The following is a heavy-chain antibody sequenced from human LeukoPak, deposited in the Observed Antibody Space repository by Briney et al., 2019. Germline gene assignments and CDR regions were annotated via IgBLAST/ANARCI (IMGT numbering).Heavy chain of an antibody. CDR3: ARDLLNYDGNSLHYFDY. CDR2: IYYSGST. J-gene: IGHJ4*02. V-gene: IGHV4-59*01. D-gene: IGHD4-23*01. Sequence: KPSETLSLTCTVSGVSISSYYWSWIRQPPGKGLEWIGHIYYSGSTYYSPSLKSRVTISVDTSKNQFSLKLSSVTAADTAVYYCARDLLNYDGNSLHYFDYWGQGNLVTVSS. CDR1: GVSISSYY.